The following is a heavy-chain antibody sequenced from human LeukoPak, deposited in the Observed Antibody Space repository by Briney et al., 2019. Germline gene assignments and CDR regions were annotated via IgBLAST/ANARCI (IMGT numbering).Heavy chain of an antibody. Sequence: SETLSLTCTVSGGSISGFYWSWIRQPPGKGLEWIGYIYYSVSTNYNPSLKSRVTMSVDSSKNQFSLKLSSVTAADTAAYHCARERYYGSESYPDYWGQGTLVTVSS. CDR1: GGSISGFY. V-gene: IGHV4-59*01. D-gene: IGHD3-10*01. J-gene: IGHJ4*02. CDR3: ARERYYGSESYPDY. CDR2: IYYSVST.